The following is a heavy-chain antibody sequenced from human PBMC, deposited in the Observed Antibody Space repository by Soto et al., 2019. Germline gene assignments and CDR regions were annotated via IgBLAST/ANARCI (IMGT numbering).Heavy chain of an antibody. V-gene: IGHV4-34*01. CDR2: INHSGST. CDR3: ARARLALYYFDY. J-gene: IGHJ4*02. D-gene: IGHD3-22*01. Sequence: SETLSLTCAVYGGSFSGYYWSWIRQPPGKGLEWIGEINHSGSTNYNPSLKSRVTISVDTSKNQFSLKLSSVTAADTAVYYCARARLALYYFDYWGQGTLVTVS. CDR1: GGSFSGYY.